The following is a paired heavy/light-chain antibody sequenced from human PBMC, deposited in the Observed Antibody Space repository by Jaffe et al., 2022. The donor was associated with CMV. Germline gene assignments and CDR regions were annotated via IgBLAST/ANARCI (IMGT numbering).Heavy chain of an antibody. Sequence: EVQLVESGGGLVQPGGSLRLSCAASGFTFSSYAMSWVRQAPGKGLEWVSAISGSGGSTYYADSVKGRFTISRDNSKNTLYLQMNSLRAEDTAVYYCAKDFPIAYCGGDCYPRGAFDIWGQGTMVTVSS. CDR1: GFTFSSYA. J-gene: IGHJ3*02. V-gene: IGHV3-23*04. CDR3: AKDFPIAYCGGDCYPRGAFDI. CDR2: ISGSGGST. D-gene: IGHD2-21*02.
Light chain of an antibody. Sequence: QSALTQPASVSGSPGQSITISCTGTSSDVGGYNYVSWYQQHPGKAPKLMIYDVSNRPSGVSNRFSGSKSGNTASLTISGLQAEDEADYYCSSYTSSSTPVFGGGTKLTVL. J-gene: IGLJ3*02. CDR2: DVS. CDR3: SSYTSSSTPV. V-gene: IGLV2-14*03. CDR1: SSDVGGYNY.